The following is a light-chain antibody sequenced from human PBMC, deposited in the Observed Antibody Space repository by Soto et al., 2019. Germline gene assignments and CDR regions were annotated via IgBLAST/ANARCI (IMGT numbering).Light chain of an antibody. CDR1: KLGNKY. Sequence: SYELTQPPSVSVSPGQTASITCSGDKLGNKYACWYQQKPGQSPVLVIYQDNKRPSGIPERFSGSHSGNTATPTISGTQAVDEAGYYCQAWDSSTVVFGGGTKLTFL. V-gene: IGLV3-1*01. CDR3: QAWDSSTVV. J-gene: IGLJ2*01. CDR2: QDN.